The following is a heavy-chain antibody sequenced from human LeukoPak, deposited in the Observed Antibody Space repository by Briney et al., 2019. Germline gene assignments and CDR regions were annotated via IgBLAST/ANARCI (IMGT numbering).Heavy chain of an antibody. D-gene: IGHD1-26*01. CDR3: THNKWELLDYFDY. Sequence: GGSLRLSCAVSGFTLSNAWMSWVRQAPGKGLEWVGRIKSKTDGGTTDYAAPVKGRFTISRDDSKNTLYLQMNSLKTEDTAVYYCTHNKWELLDYFDYWGQGTLVTVSS. CDR1: GFTLSNAW. V-gene: IGHV3-15*01. CDR2: IKSKTDGGTT. J-gene: IGHJ4*02.